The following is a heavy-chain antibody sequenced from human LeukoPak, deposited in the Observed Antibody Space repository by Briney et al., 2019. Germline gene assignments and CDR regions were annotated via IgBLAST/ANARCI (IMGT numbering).Heavy chain of an antibody. J-gene: IGHJ4*02. CDR1: GFTFSNAW. D-gene: IGHD2-2*01. V-gene: IGHV3-15*01. CDR2: IKSKTDGETT. Sequence: GGSLRLSCAASGFTFSNAWMSWVRQAPGKGLEWVGRIKSKTDGETTDYAAPVKGRITISRDDTKNTLYLQMNSLKTEDIAVYYCTTIREVVVPAAMSPNWGQGTLVSVSS. CDR3: TTIREVVVPAAMSPN.